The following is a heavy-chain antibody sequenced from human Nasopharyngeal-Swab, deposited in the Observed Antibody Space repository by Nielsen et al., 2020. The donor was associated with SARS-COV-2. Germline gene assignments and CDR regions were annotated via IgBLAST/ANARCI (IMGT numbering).Heavy chain of an antibody. CDR1: GYTLTGYY. D-gene: IGHD3-22*01. V-gene: IGHV1-2*02. J-gene: IGHJ4*02. CDR2: INPHSRGT. Sequence: ASVKVSCKASGYTLTGYYMHWVRQAPGQGLEWMGWINPHSRGTKYAQKFQGRVTMTSDTSINTAYMELRRLRSDDTAVYYCARDYYDNYDSDYWGQGTLVTVSS. CDR3: ARDYYDNYDSDY.